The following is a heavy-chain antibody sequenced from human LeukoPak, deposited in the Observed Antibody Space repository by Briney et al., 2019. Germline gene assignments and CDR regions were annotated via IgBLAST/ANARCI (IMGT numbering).Heavy chain of an antibody. V-gene: IGHV4-34*01. D-gene: IGHD2-2*01. CDR1: GGSFSGYY. CDR3: ARETTTYCSSTSCHNWFDP. J-gene: IGHJ5*02. CDR2: INHSGST. Sequence: PSETLSLTCAVYGGSFSGYYWSWLRQPPGKGLEWIGEINHSGSTNYNPSLKSRVTISVDTSKNQFSLKLSSVTAADTAVYYCARETTTYCSSTSCHNWFDPWGQGTLVTVSS.